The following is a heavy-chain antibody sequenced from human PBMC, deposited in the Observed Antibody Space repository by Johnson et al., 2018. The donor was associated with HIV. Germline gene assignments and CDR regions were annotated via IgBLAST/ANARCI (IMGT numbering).Heavy chain of an antibody. CDR3: ARTRQGAFDI. V-gene: IGHV3-9*01. J-gene: IGHJ3*02. CDR1: GFTFDDYA. D-gene: IGHD1-14*01. Sequence: EVQLVESGGGLVQPGRSLRLSCAASGFTFDDYAMHWVRQAPGKGLEWVSGISWNSGSIGYVDSVKGRFTISRDNSKNTLYLQMNSLRPQDTAVYYCARTRQGAFDIWGQGTMVTVSS. CDR2: ISWNSGSI.